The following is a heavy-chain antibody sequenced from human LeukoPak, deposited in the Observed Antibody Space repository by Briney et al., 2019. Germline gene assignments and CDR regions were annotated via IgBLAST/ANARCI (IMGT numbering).Heavy chain of an antibody. V-gene: IGHV3-23*01. J-gene: IGHJ4*02. CDR1: GFDFSSYA. CDR2: ITGSGGST. D-gene: IGHD6-13*01. Sequence: GGSLRLSCAASGFDFSSYAVSWVRQAPGKGLEWVSAITGSGGSTYYADSVKGRFTVSRDNPRNTLYLQMNSLRAEDTAVYYCGKDEQVFEMQTPHWGQEPLVTVSS. CDR3: GKDEQVFEMQTPH.